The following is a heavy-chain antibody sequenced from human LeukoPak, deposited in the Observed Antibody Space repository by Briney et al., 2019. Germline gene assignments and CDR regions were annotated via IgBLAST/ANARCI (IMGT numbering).Heavy chain of an antibody. CDR2: IGSYGGDT. D-gene: IGHD3-22*01. J-gene: IGHJ5*01. V-gene: IGHV1-18*01. CDR3: ARDLWNFYDDSGYYRGFDS. CDR1: TSR. Sequence: ASVKVSCKATSRISWVRQAPGQGLEWMGWIGSYGGDTYYAQKFQGRVTVTTDTSTSTVYMELRSLRSDDTAVYYCARDLWNFYDDSGYYRGFDSWGQRTLVTVSS.